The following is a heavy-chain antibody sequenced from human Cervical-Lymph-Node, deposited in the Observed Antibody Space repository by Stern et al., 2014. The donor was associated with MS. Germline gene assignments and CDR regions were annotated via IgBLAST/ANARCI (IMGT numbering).Heavy chain of an antibody. D-gene: IGHD2/OR15-2a*01. CDR1: GGTFSDYA. J-gene: IGHJ2*01. V-gene: IGHV1-69*01. Sequence: VQLVASGAEVKKPGSSVKVSCKASGGTFSDYAISWIRQAPGQGLERVGGIIPFFGTTNYAQKFQGRVTLTADAATSTAHMELSSLRSDDTAIYYCARGGNPDWYFDLWGRGTLITVSS. CDR2: IIPFFGTT. CDR3: ARGGNPDWYFDL.